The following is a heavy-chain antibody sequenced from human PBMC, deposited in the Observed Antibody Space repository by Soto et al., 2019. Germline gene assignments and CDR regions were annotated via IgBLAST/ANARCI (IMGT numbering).Heavy chain of an antibody. CDR2: MNPNSGNT. CDR1: GDTFTSYD. Sequence: ASVKVSCKASGDTFTSYDINWVRQASGQGLEWMGWMNPNSGNTGYAQKFQGRVTMTRNTSISTAYMELSSLRSEDTAVYYCARRLRKGPAYYYDSSGYYNLSFDIWGQGTMVTVSS. D-gene: IGHD3-22*01. CDR3: ARRLRKGPAYYYDSSGYYNLSFDI. V-gene: IGHV1-8*01. J-gene: IGHJ3*02.